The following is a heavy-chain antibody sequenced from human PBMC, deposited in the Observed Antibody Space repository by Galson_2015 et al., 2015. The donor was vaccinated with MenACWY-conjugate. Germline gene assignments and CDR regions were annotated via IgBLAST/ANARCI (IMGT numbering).Heavy chain of an antibody. V-gene: IGHV3-23*01. CDR1: GFTFSSCA. CDR3: AKAYIVVIPDAAYDC. CDR2: IRGSGDVT. J-gene: IGHJ4*02. Sequence: SLRLSCAASGFTFSSCAMSWVRQAPGRGLEWVSGIRGSGDVTYYADAVKGRFTISRDNSKNTLYLQMDSLRAEDTAVYYCAKAYIVVIPDAAYDCWGQGALVTVSS. D-gene: IGHD2-2*01.